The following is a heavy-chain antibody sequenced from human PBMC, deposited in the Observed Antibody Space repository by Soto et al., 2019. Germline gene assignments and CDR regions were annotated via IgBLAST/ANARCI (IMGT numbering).Heavy chain of an antibody. Sequence: ASVKVSCKASGYTFTSYDINWVRQATGQGLEWMGWMNPNSGNTGYAQKFQGRVTMTRNTSISTAYMELSSLRSEDTAVYYCARVGDIVVVPAAKPHDSDDDFDIWGQGTMVTVSS. CDR3: ARVGDIVVVPAAKPHDSDDDFDI. CDR2: MNPNSGNT. V-gene: IGHV1-8*01. J-gene: IGHJ3*02. CDR1: GYTFTSYD. D-gene: IGHD2-2*02.